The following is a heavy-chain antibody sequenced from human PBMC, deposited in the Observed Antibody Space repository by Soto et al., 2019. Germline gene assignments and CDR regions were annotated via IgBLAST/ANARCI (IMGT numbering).Heavy chain of an antibody. V-gene: IGHV3-23*01. Sequence: EVQLLESGGGLVQPGGSLRLSCAASGFTFSSYAMSWVRQAPGKGLEWVSAISGSGGSTYYADSVKGRFTISRDNSKNTLYLQMNSLRAEDTAVYYCANYRFFEGFPDYWAREPWSPSPQ. D-gene: IGHD3-3*01. CDR1: GFTFSSYA. CDR3: ANYRFFEGFPDY. CDR2: ISGSGGST. J-gene: IGHJ4*02.